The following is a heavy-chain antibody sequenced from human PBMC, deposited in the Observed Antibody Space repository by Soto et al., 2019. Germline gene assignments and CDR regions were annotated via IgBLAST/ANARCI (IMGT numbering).Heavy chain of an antibody. CDR3: ARASYCGGDCYSYLAFDI. CDR1: GYTFTSYA. V-gene: IGHV1-3*01. CDR2: INAGNGNT. Sequence: ASVKVSCKASGYTFTSYAMHRVRQAPGQRLEWMGWINAGNGNTKYSQKFQSRVTITRDTSASTAYMELSSLRSEDTAVYYCARASYCGGDCYSYLAFDIWGQGTMVTVSS. D-gene: IGHD2-21*02. J-gene: IGHJ3*02.